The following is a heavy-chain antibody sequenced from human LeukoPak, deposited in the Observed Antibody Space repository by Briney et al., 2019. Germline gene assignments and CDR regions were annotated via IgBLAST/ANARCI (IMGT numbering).Heavy chain of an antibody. CDR2: ISAGGGST. V-gene: IGHV3-23*01. D-gene: IGHD6-13*01. J-gene: IGHJ4*02. CDR3: AKRIAAPGPTFDF. Sequence: GGSLILSCAASGFTFSSYALSWVRQAPGKGLEWVSHISAGGGSTYYADSVKGRFTISRDNSKDTLYLQMNSLRAEDTAVYYYAKRIAAPGPTFDFWGQGTLVTVSS. CDR1: GFTFSSYA.